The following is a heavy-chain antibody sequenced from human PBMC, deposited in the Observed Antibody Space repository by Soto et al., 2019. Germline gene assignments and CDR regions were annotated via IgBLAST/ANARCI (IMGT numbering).Heavy chain of an antibody. D-gene: IGHD2-8*01. CDR3: AKGGTSYNWFDP. CDR2: ISGSGGYT. V-gene: IGHV3-23*01. Sequence: GGSLRLSCAASGFTFSSYGMSWVRKAPGKGLEWVSTISGSGGYTYYADSVKGRFTISIDNSKNTLYLQMNSLRAEDTAVYYCAKGGTSYNWFDPWGQGTLVTVSS. J-gene: IGHJ5*02. CDR1: GFTFSSYG.